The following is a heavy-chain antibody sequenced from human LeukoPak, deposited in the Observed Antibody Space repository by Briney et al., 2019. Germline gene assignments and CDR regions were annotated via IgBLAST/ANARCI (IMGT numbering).Heavy chain of an antibody. CDR2: IYWNDDK. CDR1: GFSLSTSGVG. CDR3: AHMRELELKAYYFDY. J-gene: IGHJ4*02. D-gene: IGHD1-7*01. Sequence: SGPTLVNPTQTLTLTCTFSGFSLSTSGVGVGWIRQPPGKALEWLALIYWNDDKRYSPSLKSRLTITKDTSKNQVVLTMNNMDPVDTATYYCAHMRELELKAYYFDYWGQGTLVTVSS. V-gene: IGHV2-5*01.